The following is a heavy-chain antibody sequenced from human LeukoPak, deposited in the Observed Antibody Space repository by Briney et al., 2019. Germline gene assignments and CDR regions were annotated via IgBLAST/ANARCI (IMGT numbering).Heavy chain of an antibody. V-gene: IGHV4-4*07. CDR3: ARDHNSSGWPFDC. CDR2: IYTSGST. Sequence: PSETLSLTCTVSGGSIGSYYWSWIRQPAGKGLEWIGRIYTSGSTNYNPSLKSRVTMSVDTSKNQFSLKLSSVTAADTAVYYCARDHNSSGWPFDCWGQGTLVTVSS. J-gene: IGHJ4*02. CDR1: GGSIGSYY. D-gene: IGHD6-19*01.